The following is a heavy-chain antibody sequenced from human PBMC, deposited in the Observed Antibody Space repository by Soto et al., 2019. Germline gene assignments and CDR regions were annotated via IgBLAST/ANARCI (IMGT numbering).Heavy chain of an antibody. CDR3: ARGFRQQLVWFDP. CDR1: GASLSDNY. CDR2: INHSGST. J-gene: IGHJ5*02. Sequence: ETLSLTCAVYGASLSDNYCNWLRQPPGKGLEWIGEINHSGSTNYNPSLKSRVTISVDTSKNQFSLKLSSVTAADTAVYYCARGFRQQLVWFDPWGQGTLVTVSS. V-gene: IGHV4-34*01. D-gene: IGHD6-13*01.